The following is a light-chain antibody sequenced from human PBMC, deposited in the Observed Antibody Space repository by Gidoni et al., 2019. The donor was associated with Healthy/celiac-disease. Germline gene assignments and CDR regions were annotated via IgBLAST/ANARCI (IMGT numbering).Light chain of an antibody. J-gene: IGKJ1*01. V-gene: IGKV3-20*01. Sequence: IVLRQSPGTRSLSPGKRATLSCRASQSVSSSYLAWYQQKPGQAPRLLIYGASSRATGIPDRFSGSGSGTDFTLTISRLEPEDFAVYYCQQYGSSPRTFGQGTKVEIK. CDR1: QSVSSSY. CDR3: QQYGSSPRT. CDR2: GAS.